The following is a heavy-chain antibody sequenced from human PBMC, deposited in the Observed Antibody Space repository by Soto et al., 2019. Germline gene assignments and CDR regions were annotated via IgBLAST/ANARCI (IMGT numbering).Heavy chain of an antibody. CDR2: INAGNANT. Sequence: ASVKVSCKASGYTFTTYAMHWVRQAPGQRLEWMGWINAGNANTKYSQNFQGRITITMDTSARTAYMELSSLRSEGPAVYYCARQVTGLMGYAYDIWGQGTMVTVSS. J-gene: IGHJ3*02. D-gene: IGHD2-8*02. CDR3: ARQVTGLMGYAYDI. V-gene: IGHV1-3*01. CDR1: GYTFTTYA.